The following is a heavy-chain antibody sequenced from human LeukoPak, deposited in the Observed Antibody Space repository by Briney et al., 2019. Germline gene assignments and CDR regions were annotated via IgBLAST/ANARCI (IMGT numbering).Heavy chain of an antibody. J-gene: IGHJ5*02. Sequence: GESLKISCKASGHTFTNYWIGWVRQMPGKGLEWMGFIYFGDFETRYRPSFQGQVIISADKSISAAYLQWSSLKASDTAIYYRASGIHGTAWCDPWGQGTLVTVSS. CDR3: ASGIHGTAWCDP. V-gene: IGHV5-51*01. D-gene: IGHD2/OR15-2a*01. CDR1: GHTFTNYW. CDR2: IYFGDFET.